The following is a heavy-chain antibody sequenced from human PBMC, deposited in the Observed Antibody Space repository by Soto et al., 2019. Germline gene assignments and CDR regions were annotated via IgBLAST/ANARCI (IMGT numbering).Heavy chain of an antibody. J-gene: IGHJ3*02. CDR2: ISSSSSYI. D-gene: IGHD3-10*01. V-gene: IGHV3-21*01. CDR3: ARWFGDPPPLTAFDI. Sequence: EVQLVESGGGLVKPGGSLRLSCAASGFTFSSYSMNWVRQAPGKGLEWVSSISSSSSYIYYADSVKGRFTISRDHAKNSLYLQMNGLRAEDTAVYYCARWFGDPPPLTAFDIWGQGTMVTVSS. CDR1: GFTFSSYS.